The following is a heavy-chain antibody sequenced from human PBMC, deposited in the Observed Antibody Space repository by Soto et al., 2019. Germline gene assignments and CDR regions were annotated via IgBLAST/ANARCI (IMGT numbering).Heavy chain of an antibody. V-gene: IGHV3-9*01. D-gene: IGHD2-8*02. CDR3: AKSTGGTANGMGV. CDR2: ISWNSDTI. CDR1: GFSFDDYA. J-gene: IGHJ6*02. Sequence: EVQVVESGGGLVQPGRSLRLSCAASGFSFDDYAMHWVRQAPGKGLEWVSGISWNSDTIGYADSVKGRFTISRDNAKNYLYLQMNSLRAEDTALYYCAKSTGGTANGMGVWGQGTTVTVAS.